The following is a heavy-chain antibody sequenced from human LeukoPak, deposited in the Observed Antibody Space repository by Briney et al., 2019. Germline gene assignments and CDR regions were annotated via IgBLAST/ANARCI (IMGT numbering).Heavy chain of an antibody. V-gene: IGHV3-48*02. J-gene: IGHJ4*02. D-gene: IGHD1-26*01. CDR2: ITASGTAM. CDR1: GFAFSSYS. Sequence: GGSLRLSCAASGFAFSSYSMNWVRQAPGKGLEWVSHITASGTAMFYADSVKGRFTISRDNAKNSLYLQMNSLRDEDTAVYYCASSGSYRFDYWGQGTLVTVSS. CDR3: ASSGSYRFDY.